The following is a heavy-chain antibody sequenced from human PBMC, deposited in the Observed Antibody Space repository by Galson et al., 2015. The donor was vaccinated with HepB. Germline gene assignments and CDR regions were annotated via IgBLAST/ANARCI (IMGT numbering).Heavy chain of an antibody. D-gene: IGHD3-22*01. J-gene: IGHJ4*02. Sequence: SVKVSCKASGGTFNSYVISWVRQAPGQGLEWMGGIIPVFNTANYAQTFQGRVTITADQSTSTAYMDLSSLTFEDTAVYYCARHQTALSGGYYSPFDYWGQGTLVTVSS. CDR3: ARHQTALSGGYYSPFDY. CDR1: GGTFNSYV. V-gene: IGHV1-69*13. CDR2: IIPVFNTA.